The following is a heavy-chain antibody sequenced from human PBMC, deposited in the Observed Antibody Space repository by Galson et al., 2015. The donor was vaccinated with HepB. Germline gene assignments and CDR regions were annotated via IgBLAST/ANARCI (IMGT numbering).Heavy chain of an antibody. CDR1: GFTFSSYG. J-gene: IGHJ3*02. CDR3: AREDRGIFGVVIRTNFNDAFDI. Sequence: SLRLSCAASGFTFSSYGMHWVRQAPGKGLEWVAVIWYDGSNKYYADSVKGRFTISRDNSENTLYLQMNSLRAEDTAVYYCAREDRGIFGVVIRTNFNDAFDIWGQGTMVTVSS. D-gene: IGHD3-3*01. CDR2: IWYDGSNK. V-gene: IGHV3-33*01.